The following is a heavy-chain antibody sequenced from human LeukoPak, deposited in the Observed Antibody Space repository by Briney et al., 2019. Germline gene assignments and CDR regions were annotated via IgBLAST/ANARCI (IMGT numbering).Heavy chain of an antibody. J-gene: IGHJ4*02. CDR3: YSYGYSTIPLGLNYYFDY. V-gene: IGHV1-2*06. CDR1: GYTFTGHY. CDR2: INPNSGGT. D-gene: IGHD5-18*01. Sequence: ASVKVSCKASGYTFTGHYMHWVRQAPGQGLEWMGRINPNSGGTNYAQKFQGRDTMTRDTSISTAYMELSRLRSDDTAVYYCYSYGYSTIPLGLNYYFDYWGQGTLVTVSS.